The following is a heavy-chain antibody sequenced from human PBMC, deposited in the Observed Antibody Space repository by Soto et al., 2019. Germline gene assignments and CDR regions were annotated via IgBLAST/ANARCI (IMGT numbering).Heavy chain of an antibody. J-gene: IGHJ3*02. V-gene: IGHV3-23*01. CDR3: AKDMRGGYCSGGSCYSGDAFDI. D-gene: IGHD2-15*01. CDR1: GFTFSSYA. CDR2: ISGSGGST. Sequence: GGSLRLSCAASGFTFSSYAMSWVRQAPGKGLEWVSAISGSGGSTYYADSVKGRFTISRDNSKNTLFLQMNGLRAEDTAVYYCAKDMRGGYCSGGSCYSGDAFDIWGQGTMVTVSS.